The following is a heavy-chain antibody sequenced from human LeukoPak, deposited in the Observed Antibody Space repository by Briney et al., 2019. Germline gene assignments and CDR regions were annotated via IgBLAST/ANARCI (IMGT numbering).Heavy chain of an antibody. CDR2: ISAYNGNT. Sequence: ASVKVSCKASGYTFTSYGISWVRQAPGQGLEWMGWISAYNGNTNYAQKLQGRVTMTTDTSTSTAYMELRSLRSDDTAVYYCARIADYYGSGSYYFGYYYYYNRDVWGKGTTVTTS. J-gene: IGHJ6*03. CDR3: ARIADYYGSGSYYFGYYYYYNRDV. CDR1: GYTFTSYG. D-gene: IGHD3-10*01. V-gene: IGHV1-18*01.